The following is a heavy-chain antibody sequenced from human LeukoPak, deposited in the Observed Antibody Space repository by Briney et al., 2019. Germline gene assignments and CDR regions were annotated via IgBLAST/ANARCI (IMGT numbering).Heavy chain of an antibody. Sequence: GGSLRLSCAGSGFTFSSYWMSWVRQAPGKGLEWVANIKQHGSEKYYVDSVKGRFTISRDDAKNTLYLQMNSLRAEDTAVYYCARLWPFDYWGQGTLVTVSS. V-gene: IGHV3-7*01. CDR3: ARLWPFDY. CDR2: IKQHGSEK. J-gene: IGHJ4*02. D-gene: IGHD2-21*01. CDR1: GFTFSSYW.